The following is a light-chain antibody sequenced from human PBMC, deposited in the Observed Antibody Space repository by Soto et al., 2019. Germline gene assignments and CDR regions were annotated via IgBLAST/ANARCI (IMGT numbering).Light chain of an antibody. V-gene: IGLV1-51*01. Sequence: QSVLTQPPSVSAAPVQNVTISCSGDGSRLGEHAMCWYQVLPGAAPRVLIYDIYKRPSGIPDRFSGSILGNRAALTITGAQADDESDYYCVLYMRSGISVFGGGTKLTVL. J-gene: IGLJ2*01. CDR1: GSRLGEHA. CDR2: DIY. CDR3: VLYMRSGISV.